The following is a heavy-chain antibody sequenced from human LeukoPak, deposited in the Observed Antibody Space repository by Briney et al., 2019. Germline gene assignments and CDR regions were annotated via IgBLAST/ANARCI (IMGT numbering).Heavy chain of an antibody. CDR1: GYTFSGHY. CDR3: AKIGSSHDFDY. Sequence: ASVKVSCKASGYTFSGHYLHWVRQAPGQGLEWMGRINPNSGATDYAQKFQGRVTMTRDTSISTAYMELSSLKSDDTAVYYCAKIGSSHDFDYWGQGTLITVSS. CDR2: INPNSGAT. D-gene: IGHD1-26*01. J-gene: IGHJ4*02. V-gene: IGHV1-2*06.